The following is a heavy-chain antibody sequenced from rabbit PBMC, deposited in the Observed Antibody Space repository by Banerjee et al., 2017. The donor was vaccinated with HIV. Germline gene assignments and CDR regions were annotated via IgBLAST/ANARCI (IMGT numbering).Heavy chain of an antibody. V-gene: IGHV1S45*01. CDR1: GFSFSDKYV. Sequence: QEQLEESGGDLVKPGRSLTLTCTASGFSFSDKYVMCWVRQAPGKGLEWIGCINTNSGNTVYASWAKGRFTISKTSSTTVTLQMTSLTAADTATYFCAREGVNIGGGYLWGQGTLVTVS. CDR2: INTNSGNT. D-gene: IGHD2-1*01. CDR3: AREGVNIGGGYL. J-gene: IGHJ3*01.